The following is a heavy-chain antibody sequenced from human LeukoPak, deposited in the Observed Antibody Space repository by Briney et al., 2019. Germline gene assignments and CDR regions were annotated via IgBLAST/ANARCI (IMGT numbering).Heavy chain of an antibody. CDR2: IVVGSGNT. Sequence: SVKVSCKASGYTFTGYYMHWVRQAPGQGLEWIGWIVVGSGNTNYAQKFQERVTITRDMSTSTAYMELSSLRSEDTAVYYCAAGGSSSWYLMEHWGQGTLVTVSS. CDR3: AAGGSSSWYLMEH. D-gene: IGHD6-13*01. CDR1: GYTFTGYY. J-gene: IGHJ1*01. V-gene: IGHV1-58*02.